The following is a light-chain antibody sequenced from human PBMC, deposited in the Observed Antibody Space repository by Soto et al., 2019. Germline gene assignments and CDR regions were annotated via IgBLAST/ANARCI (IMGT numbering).Light chain of an antibody. J-gene: IGKJ4*01. Sequence: EIVLTQSPATLSLSPGERATLSCRASQSVSSYLAWYQQKPGQAPRLLIYEASNRATGIPASFSGSGSGTDFTLTISSLEPEDFAVYYCQQRSNWLTFGGGTKVEIK. CDR2: EAS. CDR3: QQRSNWLT. V-gene: IGKV3-11*01. CDR1: QSVSSY.